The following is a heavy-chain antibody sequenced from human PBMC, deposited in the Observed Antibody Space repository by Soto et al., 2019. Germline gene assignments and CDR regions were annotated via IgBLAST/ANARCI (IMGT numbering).Heavy chain of an antibody. CDR1: GGSISSVSYY. CDR3: ARLHCNSPNCVPLDP. D-gene: IGHD2-2*01. CDR2: IYYSGSA. Sequence: QLQLQESGPGLVKPSETLSLTCSVSGGSISSVSYYWGWIRQPPGKGLEWIGSIYYSGSAYYSPSLTRRXTXPVYTSKNQFSLELRSVTAADTAVYYCARLHCNSPNCVPLDPWGQGTLVTVSS. V-gene: IGHV4-39*01. J-gene: IGHJ5*02.